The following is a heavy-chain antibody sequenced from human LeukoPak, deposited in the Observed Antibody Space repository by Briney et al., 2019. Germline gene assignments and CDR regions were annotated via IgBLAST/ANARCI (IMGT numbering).Heavy chain of an antibody. D-gene: IGHD6-13*01. J-gene: IGHJ4*02. Sequence: ASVKVSCKASGYTSTSYGISWVRQAPGQGLEWMGWISAYNGNTNYAQKLQGRVTMTTDTSTSTAYMELRSLRSDDTAVYYCARDEVSFYSSSCSDYWGQGTLVTVSS. CDR2: ISAYNGNT. V-gene: IGHV1-18*01. CDR1: GYTSTSYG. CDR3: ARDEVSFYSSSCSDY.